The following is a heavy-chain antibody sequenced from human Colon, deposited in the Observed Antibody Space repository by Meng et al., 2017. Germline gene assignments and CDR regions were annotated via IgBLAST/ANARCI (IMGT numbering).Heavy chain of an antibody. V-gene: IGHV3-74*01. CDR2: INSDGSRT. Sequence: EVQLVESGGGLVQRGGSLRLPCAASGFTFSSYGMHWVRQAPGKGLMWVSRINSDGSRTSCADSMKGRFTISRDNAKNTLYLQMNSLTVEDTAVYYCAKPWGYWGQGTLVTVSS. CDR3: AKPWGY. D-gene: IGHD1-14*01. J-gene: IGHJ1*01. CDR1: GFTFSSYG.